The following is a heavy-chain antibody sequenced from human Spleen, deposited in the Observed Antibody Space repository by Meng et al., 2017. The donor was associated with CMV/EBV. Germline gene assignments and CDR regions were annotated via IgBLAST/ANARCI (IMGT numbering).Heavy chain of an antibody. Sequence: ASVKVSCKASGYTFTGYYMHWVRQAPGQGLEWMGWINPNTNVTNYARKFQGRVTMTRDTSISTAYMEVSRLRSDDTAVYYCVRGGENYYYYDVDVWGQGTTVTVS. CDR1: GYTFTGYY. CDR2: INPNTNVT. CDR3: VRGGENYYYYDVDV. J-gene: IGHJ6*02. V-gene: IGHV1-2*02.